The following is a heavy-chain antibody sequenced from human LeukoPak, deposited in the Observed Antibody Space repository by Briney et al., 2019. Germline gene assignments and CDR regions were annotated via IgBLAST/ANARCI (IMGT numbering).Heavy chain of an antibody. CDR3: ARSAKYSYGYWDY. J-gene: IGHJ4*02. D-gene: IGHD5-18*01. CDR1: DDSISSSSYC. CDR2: IYYSGST. Sequence: SETLSLTCTISDDSISSSSYCWGWLRQAPGKGREGIGSIYYSGSTYYNPSLKSRVTILGDTSKNQFSLKLSSVTAADPAVYYCARSAKYSYGYWDYWGQGTLVTVSS. V-gene: IGHV4-39*07.